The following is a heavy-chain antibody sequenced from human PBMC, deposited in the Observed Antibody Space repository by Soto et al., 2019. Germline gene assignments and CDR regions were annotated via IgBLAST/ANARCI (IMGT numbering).Heavy chain of an antibody. CDR1: GYTFTSYG. CDR3: ARGFQAVYAIGDFDY. CDR2: ISAYNGNT. J-gene: IGHJ4*02. V-gene: IGHV1-18*04. D-gene: IGHD2-8*01. Sequence: ASVKVSCKASGYTFTSYGISWVRQAPGQGLEWMGWISAYNGNTNYAQKLQGRVTMTTDTSTSTAYMELRSLRSDDTAVYYCARGFQAVYAIGDFDYWGQGTMVTVSS.